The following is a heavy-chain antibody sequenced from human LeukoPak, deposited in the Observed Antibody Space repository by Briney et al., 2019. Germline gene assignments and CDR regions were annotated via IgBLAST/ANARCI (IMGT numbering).Heavy chain of an antibody. CDR1: GYSFTSQW. D-gene: IGHD3-10*01. CDR2: IYPGDSDI. V-gene: IGHV5-51*01. CDR3: ARRMIRGIIWAFDI. J-gene: IGHJ3*02. Sequence: GESLKISCQGSGYSFTSQWIAWVRQMPGKGLEWMGIIYPGDSDIRYSPSFDGQVTFSANKSISTAYLQWSSLKASDTAMYYCARRMIRGIIWAFDIWGQGTMVTVSS.